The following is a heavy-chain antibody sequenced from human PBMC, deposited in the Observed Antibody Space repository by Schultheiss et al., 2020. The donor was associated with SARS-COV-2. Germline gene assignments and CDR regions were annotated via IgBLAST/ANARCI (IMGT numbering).Heavy chain of an antibody. J-gene: IGHJ1*01. CDR2: ISSSSSYI. CDR1: GFTFSSYS. CDR3: ARDCCGGCFQH. V-gene: IGHV3-21*01. D-gene: IGHD2-15*01. Sequence: GGSLRLSCAASGFTFSSYSMNWVRQAPGKGLEWVSSISSSSSYIYYADSVKGRFTISRDNAKNSLYLQMNSLRAEDTAVYYCARDCCGGCFQHWGQGTLVTVSS.